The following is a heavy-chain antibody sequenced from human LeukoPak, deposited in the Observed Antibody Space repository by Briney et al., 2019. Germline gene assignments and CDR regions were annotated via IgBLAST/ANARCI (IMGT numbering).Heavy chain of an antibody. Sequence: ETLSLTCTVSGGSISSSSYYWGWVRQVPGKGLVWVSRIRGDGSDARYAESVKGRFTISRDNAKNTLYLQMNSLRDEDTAVYYCARDWFHAIDYWGQGTLVTVSS. CDR3: ARDWFHAIDY. CDR2: IRGDGSDA. CDR1: GGSISSSSYY. V-gene: IGHV3-74*01. D-gene: IGHD2/OR15-2a*01. J-gene: IGHJ4*02.